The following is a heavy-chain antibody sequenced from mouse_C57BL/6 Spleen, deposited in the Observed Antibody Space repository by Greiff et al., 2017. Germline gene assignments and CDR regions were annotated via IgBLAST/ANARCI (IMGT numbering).Heavy chain of an antibody. CDR3: ATSITTVVAKDPF. Sequence: VQLQQSGAELARPGASVKLSCKASGYTFTSYGISWVKQRTGQGLEWIGEIYPRSGNTYYNEKFKGKATLTADKSSSTAYMELRSLTSEDSAVYFCATSITTVVAKDPFWGQGTLVTVSA. CDR2: IYPRSGNT. CDR1: GYTFTSYG. J-gene: IGHJ3*01. V-gene: IGHV1-81*01. D-gene: IGHD1-1*01.